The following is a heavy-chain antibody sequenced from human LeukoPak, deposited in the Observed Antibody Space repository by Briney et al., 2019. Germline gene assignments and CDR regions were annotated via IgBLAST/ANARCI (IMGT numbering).Heavy chain of an antibody. J-gene: IGHJ4*02. CDR1: GFTFSSYA. Sequence: GGSLRLSCAASGFTFSSYAMSWVRQAPGKGLEWVSAISGSGGSTYYADSVKGRFTISRDNSKNTLYLQMNSLRAEDTAVYYCAKSYGISMIVVVITSFDYWGQGTLVTVSS. V-gene: IGHV3-23*01. D-gene: IGHD3-22*01. CDR3: AKSYGISMIVVVITSFDY. CDR2: ISGSGGST.